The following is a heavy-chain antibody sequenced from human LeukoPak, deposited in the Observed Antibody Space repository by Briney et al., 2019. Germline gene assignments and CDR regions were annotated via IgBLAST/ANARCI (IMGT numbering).Heavy chain of an antibody. Sequence: PGGSLRLSCAAPGFTFTTYWMHWVRQAPRKGLVWVSRIKSDGTSTSYADSVKGRFTISRDNAKNTLYLQMNSLRDEDTAVYYCAKDHCSSTSCYILDYWGQGTLVTVSS. CDR3: AKDHCSSTSCYILDY. CDR2: IKSDGTST. J-gene: IGHJ4*02. V-gene: IGHV3-74*01. CDR1: GFTFTTYW. D-gene: IGHD2-2*01.